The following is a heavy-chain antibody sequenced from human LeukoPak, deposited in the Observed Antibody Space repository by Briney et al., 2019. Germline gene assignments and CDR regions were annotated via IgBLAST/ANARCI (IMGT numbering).Heavy chain of an antibody. V-gene: IGHV1-3*01. J-gene: IGHJ5*02. CDR3: ARGAAEGLDR. Sequence: ASVKVSCTASGYTFTSYTIYWVRQAPGQRLEWMGWINAGNGNTKYSQKFQGRVTISRDTSANTAYMEVSSLRSEDTAVYYCARGAAEGLDRWGQGTLVTVSS. CDR1: GYTFTSYT. D-gene: IGHD6-13*01. CDR2: INAGNGNT.